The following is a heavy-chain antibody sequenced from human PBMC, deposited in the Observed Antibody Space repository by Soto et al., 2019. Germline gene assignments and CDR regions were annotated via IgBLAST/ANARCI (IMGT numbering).Heavy chain of an antibody. D-gene: IGHD3-22*01. Sequence: SETLSLTCTVSGGSISSGGYYWSWIRQHPGKGLEWIGYIYYSGSTYYNPSLKSRVTISVDTSKNQFSLKLSSVTAADTAVYYCARTPDYYDSSGYYYYFDYWGQGTLVTVSS. CDR2: IYYSGST. CDR3: ARTPDYYDSSGYYYYFDY. J-gene: IGHJ4*02. V-gene: IGHV4-31*03. CDR1: GGSISSGGYY.